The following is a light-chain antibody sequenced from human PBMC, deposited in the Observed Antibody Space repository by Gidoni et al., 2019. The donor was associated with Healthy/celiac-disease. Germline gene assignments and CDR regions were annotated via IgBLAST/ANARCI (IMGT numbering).Light chain of an antibody. J-gene: IGKJ4*01. CDR1: QSVSSY. Sequence: EIVFPPSPATLSLSPGERATLSPTASQSVSSYLDWYQQKPGQAPRLLIYDASNRATGIPARFSGSGSGTDFTLTISSLEPEDFAVYYCQQRSNWPLTFGGGTKVEIK. V-gene: IGKV3-11*01. CDR2: DAS. CDR3: QQRSNWPLT.